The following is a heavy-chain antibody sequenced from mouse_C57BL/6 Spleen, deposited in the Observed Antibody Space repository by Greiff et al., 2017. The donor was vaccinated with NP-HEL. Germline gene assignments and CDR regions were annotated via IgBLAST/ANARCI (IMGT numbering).Heavy chain of an antibody. CDR3: TRVGPYYSNYVFAY. CDR2: IDPETGGT. CDR1: GYTFTDYE. D-gene: IGHD2-5*01. V-gene: IGHV1-15*01. J-gene: IGHJ3*01. Sequence: QVQLQQSGAELVRPGASVTLSCKASGYTFTDYEMHWVKQTPVHGLEWIGAIDPETGGTAYNQKFKGKAILTADKSSSTAYMELRSLTSEDSAVYYCTRVGPYYSNYVFAYWGQGTLVTVSA.